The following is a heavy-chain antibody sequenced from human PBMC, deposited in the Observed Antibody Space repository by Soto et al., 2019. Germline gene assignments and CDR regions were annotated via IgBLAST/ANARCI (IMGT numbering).Heavy chain of an antibody. J-gene: IGHJ4*02. CDR2: ISSSGSTT. CDR3: ARGVDY. Sequence: GGSLRLSCAASGFTFSNYAMSWVRQAPGKGLEWISTISSSGSTTYYADSVKGRFTISRDNAKDSLYLQMNSLRAEDTAVYYCARGVDYWGQGTLVTVSS. V-gene: IGHV3-11*01. CDR1: GFTFSNYA.